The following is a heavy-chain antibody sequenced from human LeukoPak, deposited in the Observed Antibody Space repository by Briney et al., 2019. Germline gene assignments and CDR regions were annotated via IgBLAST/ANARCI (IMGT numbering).Heavy chain of an antibody. V-gene: IGHV3-7*02. Sequence: PGGSLRLSCAASGFTFSSSWLTWVRQAPGKGLEWVANINQDGSEKYYVDSVKGRFTISKDNAKNPLYLQMNSLRAEDTALYYCARGHYDMGVWGQGTTVTVSS. J-gene: IGHJ6*02. CDR2: INQDGSEK. D-gene: IGHD3-16*01. CDR1: GFTFSSSW. CDR3: ARGHYDMGV.